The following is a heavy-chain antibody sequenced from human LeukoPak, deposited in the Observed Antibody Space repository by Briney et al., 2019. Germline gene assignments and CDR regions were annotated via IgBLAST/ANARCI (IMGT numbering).Heavy chain of an antibody. CDR2: ISSSSSYI. V-gene: IGHV3-21*01. J-gene: IGHJ4*02. D-gene: IGHD3-10*01. CDR1: GFTFSSYN. Sequence: GGSLRLSCAASGFTFSSYNMNWVRQAPGKGREWVSSISSSSSYIYYADSVKGRFTISRDNAKNSLYLQMNSLRAEDTALYYCARDYYGSGSYSMWDYWGQGTLVTVSS. CDR3: ARDYYGSGSYSMWDY.